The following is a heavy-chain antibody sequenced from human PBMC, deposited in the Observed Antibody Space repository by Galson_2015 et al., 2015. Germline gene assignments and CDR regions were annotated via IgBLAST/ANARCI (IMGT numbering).Heavy chain of an antibody. D-gene: IGHD6-13*01. V-gene: IGHV4-31*03. CDR3: ARGGPIAAAGWWFWFDP. Sequence: TLSLTCTVSGGSISSGGYYWSWIRQHPGKGLEWIGYIYYSGSTYYNPSLKSRITISVDTSKNQFSLKLSSVTAADTAVYYCARGGPIAAAGWWFWFDPWGQGTLVTVSP. CDR2: IYYSGST. J-gene: IGHJ5*02. CDR1: GGSISSGGYY.